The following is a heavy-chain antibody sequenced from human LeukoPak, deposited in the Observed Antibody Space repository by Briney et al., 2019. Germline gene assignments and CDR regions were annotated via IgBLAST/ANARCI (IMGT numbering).Heavy chain of an antibody. CDR3: AKASGHPTTRIAAAGYYYYMDV. D-gene: IGHD6-13*01. Sequence: PGGSLRLSCAASGFTFSSYAMSWVRQAPGKGLEWVSAISGSGGSTYYADSVKGRFTISRDNSKNTLYLQMNSLRAEDTAVYYRAKASGHPTTRIAAAGYYYYMDVWGKGTTVTVSS. V-gene: IGHV3-23*01. CDR2: ISGSGGST. CDR1: GFTFSSYA. J-gene: IGHJ6*03.